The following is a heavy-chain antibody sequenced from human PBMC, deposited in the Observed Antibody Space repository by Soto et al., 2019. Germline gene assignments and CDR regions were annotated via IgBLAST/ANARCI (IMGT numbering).Heavy chain of an antibody. V-gene: IGHV4-59*01. Sequence: QVQLQESGPGLVKPSETLSLTCTVSGVSISSYYCTWIRQPPGKGLEWIGYIYNTDSGSTNYNTSLKSRVTIARDMSKNQVSLKLSSVTAADTAVYYCVRGSHLDDWGQGALVTVSS. J-gene: IGHJ4*02. CDR2: IYNTDSGST. CDR1: GVSISSYY. CDR3: VRGSHLDD.